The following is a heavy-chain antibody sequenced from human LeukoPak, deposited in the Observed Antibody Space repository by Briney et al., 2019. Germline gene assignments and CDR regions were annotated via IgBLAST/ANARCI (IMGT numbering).Heavy chain of an antibody. CDR3: AKDRGHLYCGGDCYTYYFDY. V-gene: IGHV3-66*01. Sequence: GGSLRLSCAASGFTVSSNYMTWVRQAPGKGLEWVSVIYRGVSIYYADSVKGRFTISRDNSKNTLYLQMNSLRAEDTAVYYCAKDRGHLYCGGDCYTYYFDYWGQGTLVTVSS. CDR1: GFTVSSNY. D-gene: IGHD2-21*02. CDR2: IYRGVSI. J-gene: IGHJ4*02.